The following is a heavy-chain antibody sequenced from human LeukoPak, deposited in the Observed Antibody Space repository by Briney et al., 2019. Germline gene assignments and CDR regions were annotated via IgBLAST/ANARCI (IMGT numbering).Heavy chain of an antibody. CDR3: ARDNPPYCNGGTCYSH. CDR1: GGTFSSYA. CDR2: IIPILDMT. Sequence: SVKVSCKASGGTFSSYALSWVRQAPGRGLEWMGRIIPILDMTTYSQKFQDRVTITAYESTGTAYIELSGLRSEDTAIYYCARDNPPYCNGGTCYSHWGKGTLVTVS. V-gene: IGHV1-69*04. D-gene: IGHD2-15*01. J-gene: IGHJ4*02.